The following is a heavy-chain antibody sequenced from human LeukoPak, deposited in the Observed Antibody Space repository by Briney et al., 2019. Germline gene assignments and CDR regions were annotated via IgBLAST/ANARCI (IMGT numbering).Heavy chain of an antibody. J-gene: IGHJ6*02. CDR1: GGSITSYC. CDR3: ARRGIKGCSSTSCYNLYYYYYGMDV. D-gene: IGHD2-2*02. Sequence: PSETLSLTCTVSGGSITSYCWSWIRQPPGKGLEGIGYIYYSGTTYYNPSLKSRVTISVDTSKNQFSLKLSSVTAADTAVYYCARRGIKGCSSTSCYNLYYYYYGMDVWGQGTTVTVSS. V-gene: IGHV4-59*01. CDR2: IYYSGTT.